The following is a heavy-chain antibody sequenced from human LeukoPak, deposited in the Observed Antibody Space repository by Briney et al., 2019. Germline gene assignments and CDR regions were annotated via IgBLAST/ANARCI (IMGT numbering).Heavy chain of an antibody. D-gene: IGHD3-9*01. Sequence: SETLSLTCAVYGGSFSGYYWSWIRQPPGKGLEWIGEINHSGGTNYNPSLKSRVTISVDTSKNQFSLKLSSVTAADTAVYYCARGRSVLRYFDWLSAADWFDPWGQGTLVTVSS. J-gene: IGHJ5*02. CDR3: ARGRSVLRYFDWLSAADWFDP. CDR1: GGSFSGYY. CDR2: INHSGGT. V-gene: IGHV4-34*01.